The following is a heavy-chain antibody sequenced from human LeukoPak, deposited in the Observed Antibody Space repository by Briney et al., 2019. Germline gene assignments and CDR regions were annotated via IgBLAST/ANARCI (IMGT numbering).Heavy chain of an antibody. J-gene: IGHJ3*01. V-gene: IGHV3-23*01. CDR2: ISGSGGST. D-gene: IGHD2-2*02. Sequence: GGSLRLSCAASGFTFSSYAMSWVRQAPGKGLEWVSAISGSGGSTYYADSVKGRFTISRDNSKNTLSLQMNSLRVEDTAICYCAKDIHLPTWGLGTMVTVSS. CDR3: AKDIHLPT. CDR1: GFTFSSYA.